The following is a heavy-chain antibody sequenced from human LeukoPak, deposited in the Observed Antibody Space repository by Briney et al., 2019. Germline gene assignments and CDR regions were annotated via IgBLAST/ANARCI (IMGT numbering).Heavy chain of an antibody. CDR2: IDIDGSTT. CDR1: GFTFSNSL. D-gene: IGHD5-24*01. V-gene: IGHV3-74*01. CDR3: VRDRDGYNY. J-gene: IGHJ4*02. Sequence: GGSLRLSCAASGFTFSNSLMHWVRQVPGKGLVWVARIDIDGSTTHYADSVKGRFTISRDNAKNTLYLQMNILRAEDTAVYYCVRDRDGYNYWGQGTLVTVSS.